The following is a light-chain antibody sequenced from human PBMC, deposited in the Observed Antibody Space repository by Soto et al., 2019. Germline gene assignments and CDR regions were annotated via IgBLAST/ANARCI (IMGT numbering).Light chain of an antibody. CDR3: LLYYGGALGV. J-gene: IGLJ2*01. CDR2: STS. CDR1: AGAVTSGHY. Sequence: VVTQEPSLTVSPGGTGTLTCDASAGAVTSGHYPYWVQQKPGQVPKSLIYSTSDKHSWTPARFSGSLLGGKAALTLSSVQPEDEAEYYCLLYYGGALGVFGGGTKLTVL. V-gene: IGLV7-43*01.